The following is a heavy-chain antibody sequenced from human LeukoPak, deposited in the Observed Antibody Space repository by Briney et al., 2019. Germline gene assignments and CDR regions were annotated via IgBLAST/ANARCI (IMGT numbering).Heavy chain of an antibody. CDR1: GFTFSRYT. CDR3: AKGGVSSSLYAHLDY. V-gene: IGHV3-30-3*02. CDR2: ISYDGDIK. D-gene: IGHD6-13*01. Sequence: GGTLRLSSAASGFTFSRYTMHWVCQAPGKGLEWGAVISYDGDIKYYADSVKVRFTLSRDNSKNTLSLRMNSLRADDTAMYYCAKGGVSSSLYAHLDYWGQGTLVTVSS. J-gene: IGHJ4*01.